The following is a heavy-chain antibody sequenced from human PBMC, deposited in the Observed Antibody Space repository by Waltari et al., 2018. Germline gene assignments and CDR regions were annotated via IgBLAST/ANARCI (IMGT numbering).Heavy chain of an antibody. CDR3: ARGFSYDATGYYYYY. D-gene: IGHD3-22*01. CDR2: ITPMFGTS. Sequence: SWVRQPPGQGLEWMGGITPMFGTSNYAQKFQGRVTITADESTSTVHMELRSLRSEDTAIYYCARGFSYDATGYYYYYWGQGTLVTVSS. V-gene: IGHV1-69*01. J-gene: IGHJ4*02.